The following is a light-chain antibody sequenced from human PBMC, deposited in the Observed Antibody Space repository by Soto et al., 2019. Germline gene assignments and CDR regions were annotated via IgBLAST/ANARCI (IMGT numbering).Light chain of an antibody. CDR1: SSDIGLYNY. CDR2: EVS. Sequence: QSALTQPASVSGSPGQSITISCTGTSSDIGLYNYVSWYQQHPGKAPKLMIYEVSDRPSGVSNRFSGSKSGNTASLTISGLQAEDEADYYCSSYTSSSTGVFGGGTKVTVL. V-gene: IGLV2-14*01. J-gene: IGLJ2*01. CDR3: SSYTSSSTGV.